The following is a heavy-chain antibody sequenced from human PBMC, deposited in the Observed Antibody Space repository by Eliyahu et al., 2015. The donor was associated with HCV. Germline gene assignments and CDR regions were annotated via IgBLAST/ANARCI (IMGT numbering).Heavy chain of an antibody. CDR2: ISSSASNT. D-gene: IGHD3-16*02. CDR3: ARAGWDYDYIWGSYRPFDY. Sequence: WIRQAPGKGLDWVSYISSSASNTNYADSVKDRFTISRDNAKNSLXLQMNSLRAEDTAVYYCARAGWDYDYIWGSYRPFDYWGQGTLVTVSS. V-gene: IGHV3-11*01. J-gene: IGHJ4*02.